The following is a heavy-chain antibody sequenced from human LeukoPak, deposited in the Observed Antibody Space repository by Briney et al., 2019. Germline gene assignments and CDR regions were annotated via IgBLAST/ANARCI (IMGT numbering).Heavy chain of an antibody. CDR2: IYSNGHI. CDR3: ARRHYGSGNIDS. D-gene: IGHD3-10*01. V-gene: IGHV4-39*01. J-gene: IGHJ4*02. Sequence: SETLSLTCTVSSDSISSSSYLWVWVRQPPGKGLEWIGDIYSNGHISYNPSLKSRAAISVDTSKNQFSLNLSSVTAADTALYYCARRHYGSGNIDSWGQGTLVTVSS. CDR1: SDSISSSSYL.